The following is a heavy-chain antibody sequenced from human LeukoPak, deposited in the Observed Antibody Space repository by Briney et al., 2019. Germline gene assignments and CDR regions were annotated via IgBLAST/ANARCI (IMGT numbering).Heavy chain of an antibody. Sequence: PSETLSLTCAVYGGAFSGYYWSWIRQPPGKGLEWIGEINHSGSTNYNPSLKSRVTISVDTSKNQFSLKLSSVTAADTAVYYCARSTIVYFDYWGQGTLVTVSS. V-gene: IGHV4-34*01. CDR2: INHSGST. J-gene: IGHJ4*02. CDR3: ARSTIVYFDY. D-gene: IGHD5/OR15-5a*01. CDR1: GGAFSGYY.